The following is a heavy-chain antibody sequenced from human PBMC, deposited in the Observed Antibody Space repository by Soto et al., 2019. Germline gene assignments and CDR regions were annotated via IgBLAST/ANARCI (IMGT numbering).Heavy chain of an antibody. CDR3: ATAAIGYQLLLSHWFDP. D-gene: IGHD2-2*01. Sequence: GGALRLSCAASGFTFDEYALHWGRQAPGKGLEWVSGISWNSGSIGYADSAKGRFTISRDNAKNYLYLQMNSLRAEDTALYYCATAAIGYQLLLSHWFDPWGQGTLVTVSS. CDR1: GFTFDEYA. V-gene: IGHV3-9*01. CDR2: ISWNSGSI. J-gene: IGHJ5*02.